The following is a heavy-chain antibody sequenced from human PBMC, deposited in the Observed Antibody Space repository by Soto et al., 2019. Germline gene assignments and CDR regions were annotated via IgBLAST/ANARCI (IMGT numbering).Heavy chain of an antibody. V-gene: IGHV1-18*04. CDR2: ISAYNGNT. J-gene: IGHJ5*02. Sequence: SXKVSCKASGYTXTSYGIRWVRQAPGQGLEWMGWISAYNGNTNYAQKLQGRVTMTTDTSTSTAYMELRSLRSDDTDVYYCARDQFLEWLWSDPWGQGTLVTVSS. CDR1: GYTXTSYG. CDR3: ARDQFLEWLWSDP. D-gene: IGHD3-3*01.